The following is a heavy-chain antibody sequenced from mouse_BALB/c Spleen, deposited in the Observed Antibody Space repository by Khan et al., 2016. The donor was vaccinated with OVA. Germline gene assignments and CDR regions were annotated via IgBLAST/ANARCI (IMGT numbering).Heavy chain of an antibody. CDR3: ARDSNFDY. V-gene: IGHV5-17*02. CDR2: IRSDGSTI. CDR1: GFTFSRFG. Sequence: EVELVESGGGLVQPGGSRKLSCAASGFTFSRFGMHWFRQAPEKELEWVAYIRSDGSTIYYADTVKGRFSISRDNPKNTLFLQMTSLRSEDTAMYYCARDSNFDYWGEGTTLTVSS. J-gene: IGHJ2*01.